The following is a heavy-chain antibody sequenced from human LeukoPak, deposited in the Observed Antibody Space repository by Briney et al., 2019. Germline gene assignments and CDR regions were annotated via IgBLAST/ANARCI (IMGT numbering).Heavy chain of an antibody. CDR2: INHSGST. D-gene: IGHD3-3*01. CDR3: ARIRAIFGVVPGYYYYYMDV. CDR1: GGSFSGYY. Sequence: SETLSLTCAVYGGSFSGYYWSWIRQPPGKGLEWSGEINHSGSTNYNPSLKSRVTISVDTSKNQFSLKLSSVTAADTAVYYCARIRAIFGVVPGYYYYYMDVWGKGTTVTVSS. J-gene: IGHJ6*03. V-gene: IGHV4-34*01.